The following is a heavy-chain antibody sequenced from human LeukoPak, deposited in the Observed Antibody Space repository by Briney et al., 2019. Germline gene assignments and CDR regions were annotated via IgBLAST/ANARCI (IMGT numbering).Heavy chain of an antibody. V-gene: IGHV3-30*18. CDR3: AKDRGDYCSGGSCYSYFYYGMDV. D-gene: IGHD2-15*01. Sequence: PGGSLRLSCAAPRFTFSSYGMHRLRQAPARGLERVAVMSSDGSNKYYVDSVRGRFTISRDNSKNTLYLQVNSLRPEDTAVYYCAKDRGDYCSGGSCYSYFYYGMDVWGQGTTVTVSS. CDR1: RFTFSSYG. J-gene: IGHJ6*02. CDR2: MSSDGSNK.